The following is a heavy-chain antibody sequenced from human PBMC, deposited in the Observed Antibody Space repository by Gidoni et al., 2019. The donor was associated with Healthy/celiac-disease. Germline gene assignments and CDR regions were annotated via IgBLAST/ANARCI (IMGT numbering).Heavy chain of an antibody. D-gene: IGHD6-13*01. Sequence: EVQLVESGGGLVQPGGSLRLSCAASGFPFSSYDMHWVRQATGKGLEWVSAIGTAGDTYYPGSVKGRFTISRENAKNSLYLQMNSLRAGDTAVYYCARVGAAAGTKNAFDIWGQGTMVTVSS. V-gene: IGHV3-13*04. J-gene: IGHJ3*02. CDR1: GFPFSSYD. CDR3: ARVGAAAGTKNAFDI. CDR2: IGTAGDT.